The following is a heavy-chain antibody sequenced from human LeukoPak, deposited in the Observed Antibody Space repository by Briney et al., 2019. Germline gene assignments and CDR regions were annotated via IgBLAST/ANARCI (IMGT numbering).Heavy chain of an antibody. CDR2: LNSRTDGETT. J-gene: IGHJ4*02. D-gene: IGHD3-16*01. V-gene: IGHV3-15*01. CDR3: TTMFNVVMGDLFDY. Sequence: PGGSLRLSCVVSGFSFTKAWVSWARQAPGKGLEWVGRLNSRTDGETTDYAAPVKGRFSISRDDSKTTVFLQMNSLKIEDTAVYYYTTMFNVVMGDLFDYWGQGTLVTVSS. CDR1: GFSFTKAW.